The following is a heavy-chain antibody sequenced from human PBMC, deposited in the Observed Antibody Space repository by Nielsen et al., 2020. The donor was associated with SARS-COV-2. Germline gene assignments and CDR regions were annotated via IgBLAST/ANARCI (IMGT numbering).Heavy chain of an antibody. V-gene: IGHV4-34*01. Sequence: SETLSLTCAVYGGSFSGYYWSWIRQPPGKGLEWIGEINHSGSTNYNPSLKSRVTISVDTSKNQFSLKLSSVTAADTAVYYCARLGLSYSYGFDYWGQGTLVTVSS. J-gene: IGHJ4*02. CDR1: GGSFSGYY. CDR3: ARLGLSYSYGFDY. D-gene: IGHD5-18*01. CDR2: INHSGST.